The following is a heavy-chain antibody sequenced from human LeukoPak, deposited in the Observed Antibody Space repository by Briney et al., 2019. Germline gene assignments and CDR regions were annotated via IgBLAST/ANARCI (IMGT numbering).Heavy chain of an antibody. V-gene: IGHV4-59*12. CDR2: IYYSGST. J-gene: IGHJ4*02. Sequence: SETLSLTCTVSGGSISSYYWSWIRQPPGKGLEWIGYIYYSGSTNYNPSLKSRVTISVDTSKNQFSLKLSSVTAADTAVYYCARGLYYYGSGSYYGSYFDYWGQGTLVTVSS. D-gene: IGHD3-10*01. CDR3: ARGLYYYGSGSYYGSYFDY. CDR1: GGSISSYY.